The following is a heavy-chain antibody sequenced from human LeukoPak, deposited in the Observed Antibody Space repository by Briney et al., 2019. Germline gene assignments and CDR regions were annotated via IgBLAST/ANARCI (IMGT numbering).Heavy chain of an antibody. D-gene: IGHD2-2*01. Sequence: SETLSLTCTGSGGSISSGDYYWSWIRQPPGEGLEWIGYIYYSGSTYYNPSLKSRVTISVDTSKNQFSLKLSSVTAADTAVYYCAREVVVPAASDAFDIWGQGTMVTVSS. J-gene: IGHJ3*02. CDR1: GGSISSGDYY. CDR3: AREVVVPAASDAFDI. CDR2: IYYSGST. V-gene: IGHV4-30-4*08.